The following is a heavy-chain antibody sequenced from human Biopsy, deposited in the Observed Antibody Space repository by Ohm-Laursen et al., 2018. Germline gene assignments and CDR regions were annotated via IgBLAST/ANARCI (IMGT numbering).Heavy chain of an antibody. J-gene: IGHJ5*02. D-gene: IGHD2-2*01. CDR2: IIPIFETI. CDR1: GGTFSSYA. Sequence: SSVKVSCKASGGTFSSYAISWVRQAPGQGPEWMGGIIPIFETIDYAPKFQDRVTITADESTRTAYMELSSLKSEDTAVYYCARRYCSSTSCSLPFYSWFDTWGQGTLVTGSS. V-gene: IGHV1-69*01. CDR3: ARRYCSSTSCSLPFYSWFDT.